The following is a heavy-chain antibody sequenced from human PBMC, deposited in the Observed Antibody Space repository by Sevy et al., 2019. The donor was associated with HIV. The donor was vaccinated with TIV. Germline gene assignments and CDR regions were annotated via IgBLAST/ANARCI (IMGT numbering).Heavy chain of an antibody. V-gene: IGHV3-53*01. J-gene: IGHJ6*02. CDR3: ARDRGIAARPRYYYYGMDV. CDR1: GFTVSSNY. Sequence: GGSLRLSCAASGFTVSSNYMSWVRQAPGKGLEWVSVIYSAGSTYYADSVKGRFPISRDNSKNTLYFQMNSLRAEDKAVYYCARDRGIAARPRYYYYGMDVWGQGTTVTVSS. CDR2: IYSAGST. D-gene: IGHD6-6*01.